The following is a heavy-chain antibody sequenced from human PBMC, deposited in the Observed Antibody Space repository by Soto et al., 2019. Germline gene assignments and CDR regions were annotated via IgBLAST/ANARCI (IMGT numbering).Heavy chain of an antibody. J-gene: IGHJ4*02. V-gene: IGHV4-34*01. CDR2: INHSGST. CDR1: GGSFSGYY. D-gene: IGHD6-19*01. CDR3: GRGGSGWSRGY. Sequence: SETLSLTCAVYGGSFSGYYWSWIRQPPGKGLEWIGEINHSGSTNYNPSLKSRVTISVDTSKNQFSLKLSSVTAADTAVYYCGRGGSGWSRGYWGQGTLVTVSS.